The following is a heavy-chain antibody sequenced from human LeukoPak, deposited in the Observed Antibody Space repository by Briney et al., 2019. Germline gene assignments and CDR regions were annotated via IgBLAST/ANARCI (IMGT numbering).Heavy chain of an antibody. V-gene: IGHV3-7*01. CDR2: IKEDGSDT. Sequence: GGSLRLSCAASGFTFSSYWMSWVRQAPGKGLEWLANIKEDGSDTYYVDSVKGRFTISRDNAKNSLYLQMNNLRVEDTAVYYCARAGYTSGYDYWGQGTLVTVSS. CDR1: GFTFSSYW. J-gene: IGHJ4*02. CDR3: ARAGYTSGYDY. D-gene: IGHD6-19*01.